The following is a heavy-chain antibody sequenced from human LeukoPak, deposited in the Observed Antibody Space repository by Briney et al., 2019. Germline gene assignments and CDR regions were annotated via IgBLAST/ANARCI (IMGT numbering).Heavy chain of an antibody. D-gene: IGHD2-2*01. V-gene: IGHV1-69*02. CDR2: IIPILGIA. CDR3: VVVVPAAPVHDAFDI. J-gene: IGHJ3*02. CDR1: GGTFSSYT. Sequence: ASVKVSCKASGGTFSSYTISWVRQAPGQGLEWMGRIIPILGIANYAQKFQGRVTITADKSTSPAYMELSSLRSEDTAVYYCVVVVPAAPVHDAFDIWGQGTMVTVSS.